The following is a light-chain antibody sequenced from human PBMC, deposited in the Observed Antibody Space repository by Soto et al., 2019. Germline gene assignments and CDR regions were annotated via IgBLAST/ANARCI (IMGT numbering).Light chain of an antibody. Sequence: QSALTQPPSASGSPGQSVTISCSGTSSDVGAYNYVSWYQQHPGKAPRLLIYEVSQRPSGVPDRFSGSKSANTASLTVSGLQPEDDADYYCSSYAGTNSLLDVFGTGTKVTVL. CDR2: EVS. V-gene: IGLV2-8*01. CDR3: SSYAGTNSLLDV. CDR1: SSDVGAYNY. J-gene: IGLJ1*01.